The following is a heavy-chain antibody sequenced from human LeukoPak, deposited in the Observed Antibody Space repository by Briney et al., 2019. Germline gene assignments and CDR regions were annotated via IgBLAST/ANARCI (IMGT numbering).Heavy chain of an antibody. V-gene: IGHV3-23*01. CDR3: AKVLWGSLNMIVA. Sequence: GGSLRLSCVGSGFTFNKDDINWVRQAPGKGLEWVSGVTANGANTFYADSVKGRFTVARDNSMNTLYLQMNSLRVEDTAVYYCAKVLWGSLNMIVAWGQGTLVTVSS. CDR1: GFTFNKDD. J-gene: IGHJ5*02. CDR2: VTANGANT. D-gene: IGHD3-22*01.